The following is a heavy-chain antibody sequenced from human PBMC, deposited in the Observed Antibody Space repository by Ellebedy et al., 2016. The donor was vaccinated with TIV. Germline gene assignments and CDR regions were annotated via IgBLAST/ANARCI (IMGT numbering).Heavy chain of an antibody. D-gene: IGHD5-24*01. CDR3: ASPDGIGEAFDI. V-gene: IGHV3-74*01. J-gene: IGHJ3*02. CDR2: INSDGSST. CDR1: GFTFSSYW. Sequence: GESLKISXAASGFTFSSYWMHWVRQAPGKGLVWVSRINSDGSSTSYADSVKGRFTISRDNAKNSLYLQMNSLRAEDTAVYYCASPDGIGEAFDIWGQGTMVTVSS.